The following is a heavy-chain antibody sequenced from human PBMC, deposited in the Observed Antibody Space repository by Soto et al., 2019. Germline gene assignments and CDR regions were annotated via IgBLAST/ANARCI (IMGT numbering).Heavy chain of an antibody. Sequence: QVQLVESGGGVVQPGRSLRLSCAASGFTFSSYAMHWVRQAPGKGLEWLAVIWYDGSHKYYADSVKGRFTISRDNSKSTLYLQMNSLRAEDTALYYCARDRGFSSSGRFDYWGQGTLVTVSS. J-gene: IGHJ4*02. D-gene: IGHD6-6*01. V-gene: IGHV3-33*01. CDR2: IWYDGSHK. CDR3: ARDRGFSSSGRFDY. CDR1: GFTFSSYA.